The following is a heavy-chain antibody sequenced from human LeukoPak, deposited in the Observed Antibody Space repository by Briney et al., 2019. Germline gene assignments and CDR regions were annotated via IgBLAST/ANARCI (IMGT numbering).Heavy chain of an antibody. Sequence: GRSLRLPCAASGFTFDDYAMHWVRQAPGKGLEWVSGISWNSGSIGYADSVKGRFTISRDNAKNSLYLQMNSLRAEDTALYYCAKDIRFYYGSGNFDYWGQGTLVTVSS. CDR3: AKDIRFYYGSGNFDY. CDR2: ISWNSGSI. J-gene: IGHJ4*02. V-gene: IGHV3-9*01. CDR1: GFTFDDYA. D-gene: IGHD3-10*01.